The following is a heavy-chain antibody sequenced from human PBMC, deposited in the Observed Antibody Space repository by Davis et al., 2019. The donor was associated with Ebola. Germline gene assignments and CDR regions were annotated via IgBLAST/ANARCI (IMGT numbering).Heavy chain of an antibody. J-gene: IGHJ6*03. CDR2: ISAYNGNT. CDR3: ARGRCSSTSCYSANYYYMDV. CDR1: GYTFTSYG. V-gene: IGHV1-18*04. Sequence: ASVKVSCKASGYTFTSYGISWVRQAPGQGLEWMGWISAYNGNTNYAQKLQGRVTMTTDTSTSTAYMELRSLRSDDTAVYYCARGRCSSTSCYSANYYYMDVWGKGTTVTVSS. D-gene: IGHD2-2*02.